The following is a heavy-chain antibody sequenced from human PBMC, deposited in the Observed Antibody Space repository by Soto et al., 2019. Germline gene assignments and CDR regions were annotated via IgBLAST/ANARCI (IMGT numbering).Heavy chain of an antibody. Sequence: ASLKVSCKSSGYTLTGYYIHWVRQAPGQGLEWMGWINPNSGGTNYAQKFQGWVTMTRDTSIGTAYMELSRLGSDDTAVYYCARGEWELHLDYWGQGTLVTVSS. CDR2: INPNSGGT. D-gene: IGHD1-26*01. CDR1: GYTLTGYY. J-gene: IGHJ4*02. CDR3: ARGEWELHLDY. V-gene: IGHV1-2*04.